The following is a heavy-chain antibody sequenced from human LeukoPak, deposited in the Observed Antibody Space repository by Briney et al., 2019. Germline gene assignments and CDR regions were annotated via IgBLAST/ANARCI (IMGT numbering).Heavy chain of an antibody. CDR2: ISSSSSYI. V-gene: IGHV3-21*01. Sequence: GGSLRLSCAASGFTFSSYSMNWVRQAPGKGLEWVSSISSSSSYIYYADSVKGRFTISRDNAKNSLYLQMNSLRAEDTAVYYCASHVDNDAFDIWGQGTMVTVSS. CDR3: ASHVDNDAFDI. D-gene: IGHD5-12*01. J-gene: IGHJ3*02. CDR1: GFTFSSYS.